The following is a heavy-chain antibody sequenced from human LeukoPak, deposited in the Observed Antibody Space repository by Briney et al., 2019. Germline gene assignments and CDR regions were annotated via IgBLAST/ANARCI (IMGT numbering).Heavy chain of an antibody. Sequence: SETLSLNCTGSGGSISSYYWSWIRQPPGKGLEWIGYIYYSGSTNYNPSLKSRVTISVDTSKNQFSLKLSSVTAADTAVYYCARGGLAYYYDSSGYYYFDYWGQGTLVTVSS. V-gene: IGHV4-59*01. CDR2: IYYSGST. CDR3: ARGGLAYYYDSSGYYYFDY. J-gene: IGHJ4*02. CDR1: GGSISSYY. D-gene: IGHD3-22*01.